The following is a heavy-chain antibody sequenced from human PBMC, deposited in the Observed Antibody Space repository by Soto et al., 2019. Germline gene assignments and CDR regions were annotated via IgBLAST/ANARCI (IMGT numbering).Heavy chain of an antibody. CDR3: ASIAAAGSFDY. CDR2: IIPVFGTT. J-gene: IGHJ4*02. Sequence: VASVKVSCKASGGLFSSYAISWVRQVPGQGLEWMGGIIPVFGTTNYAQKFQDRVTITADESTNTAYMELSSLRSEDTAVYYCASIAAAGSFDYWGQGTLVTVSS. V-gene: IGHV1-69*13. CDR1: GGLFSSYA. D-gene: IGHD6-13*01.